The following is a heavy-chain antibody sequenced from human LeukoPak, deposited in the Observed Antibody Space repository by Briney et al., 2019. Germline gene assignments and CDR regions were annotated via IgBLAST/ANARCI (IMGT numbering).Heavy chain of an antibody. Sequence: EASVKVSCKASGYTFTGYFMHWVRQAPGQGLEWMGWINPNIGATKYARKFQGRVTMTRDTSISTAYMELSRLRSDDTAVYYCAIQPWGSGNNWYFDFWGRGTLVTVSS. J-gene: IGHJ2*01. CDR3: AIQPWGSGNNWYFDF. V-gene: IGHV1-2*02. CDR2: INPNIGAT. D-gene: IGHD7-27*01. CDR1: GYTFTGYF.